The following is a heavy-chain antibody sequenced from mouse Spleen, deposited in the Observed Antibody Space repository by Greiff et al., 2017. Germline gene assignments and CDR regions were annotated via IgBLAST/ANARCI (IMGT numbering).Heavy chain of an antibody. V-gene: IGHV1-69*01. CDR3: ARLRRRWYFDV. CDR2: IDPSDSYT. J-gene: IGHJ1*01. Sequence: QVQLQQPGAELVMPGASVKLSCKASGYTFTSYWMHWVKQRPGQGLEWIGEIDPSDSYTNYNQKFKGKATLTVDKSSSTAYMQLSSLTSEDSAVYYCARLRRRWYFDVWGAGTTVTVSS. CDR1: GYTFTSYW.